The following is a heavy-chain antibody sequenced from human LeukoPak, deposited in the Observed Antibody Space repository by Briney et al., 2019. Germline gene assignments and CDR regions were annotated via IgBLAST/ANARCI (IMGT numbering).Heavy chain of an antibody. CDR1: GGSISSGDYY. J-gene: IGHJ4*02. V-gene: IGHV4-30-4*01. CDR3: ARARGIQDLDY. D-gene: IGHD5-18*01. Sequence: PSETLSLTCTVSGGSISSGDYYWSWIRQPPGKGLEWIGYIYYSGSTYYNPSLKSRVTISVDTSKNQFSLKLSSVTAADTAVCYCARARGIQDLDYWGQGTLVTVSS. CDR2: IYYSGST.